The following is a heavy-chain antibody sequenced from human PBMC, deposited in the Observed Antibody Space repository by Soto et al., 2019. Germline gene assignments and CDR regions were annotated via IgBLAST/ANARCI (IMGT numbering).Heavy chain of an antibody. Sequence: GGSLRLSCAASGFTFSSYAMSWVRQAPGKGPEWVSTISGSGGGTNYADSVKGRFTISRDNSKNTLFLQMNSLRADDTAVYYCAKSDSGWFRFDSWGQGTPVTVSS. V-gene: IGHV3-23*01. CDR2: ISGSGGGT. J-gene: IGHJ4*02. CDR3: AKSDSGWFRFDS. CDR1: GFTFSSYA. D-gene: IGHD6-19*01.